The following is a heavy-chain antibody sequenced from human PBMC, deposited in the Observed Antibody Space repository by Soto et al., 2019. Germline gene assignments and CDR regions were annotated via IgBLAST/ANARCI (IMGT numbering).Heavy chain of an antibody. V-gene: IGHV1-18*01. CDR1: GYTFTSYG. Sequence: QVQLLQSGAEVKKPGASVKVSCKASGYTFTSYGISWVQQAPGQGLEWMGWISTFNSHTDYAQKVQGRVAMITDRATATPYLGLRSPSSDETAVYYCARGPLDYPIPDFDYWGQGTLVTVSS. D-gene: IGHD2-8*01. CDR3: ARGPLDYPIPDFDY. CDR2: ISTFNSHT. J-gene: IGHJ4*02.